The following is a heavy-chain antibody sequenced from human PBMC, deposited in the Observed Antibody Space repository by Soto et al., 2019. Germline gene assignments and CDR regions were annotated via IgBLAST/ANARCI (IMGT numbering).Heavy chain of an antibody. D-gene: IGHD2-15*01. CDR3: ATDFVVMVAAFDNYY. CDR2: ISGSGGST. CDR1: GFTFSSYA. V-gene: IGHV3-23*01. J-gene: IGHJ4*01. Sequence: EVQLLESGGGLVQPGGSLRLSCAASGFTFSSYAMSWVRQAPGKGLEWVSAISGSGGSTYYADSVQGLFTISRDNYKNTLHLLRTSLRAEDTAVYYCATDFVVMVAAFDNYYWGHGTLVNVSS.